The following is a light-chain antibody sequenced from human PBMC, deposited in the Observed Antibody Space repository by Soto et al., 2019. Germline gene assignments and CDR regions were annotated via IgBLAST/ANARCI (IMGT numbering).Light chain of an antibody. CDR1: SSKIGAGYD. CDR3: QSYDSSLSGYV. V-gene: IGLV1-40*01. Sequence: QSVLTQPPSVSGAPGERVTISCTGSSSKIGAGYDVHWYQQLPGTAPTLLISGNNNRPSGVPDRLSGSKSGTSASLAITGLRAEDEADYFCQSYDSSLSGYVFGTGTKVTVL. CDR2: GNN. J-gene: IGLJ1*01.